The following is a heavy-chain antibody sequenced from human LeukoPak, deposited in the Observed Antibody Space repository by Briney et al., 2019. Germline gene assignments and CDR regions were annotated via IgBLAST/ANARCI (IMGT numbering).Heavy chain of an antibody. D-gene: IGHD3-22*01. Sequence: GGSLRLSCAASGFTFDDYAMHWVRQAPGKGLEWVSGISWNSGSIGYADSVKGRFTISRDNAENSLYLQMNSLRAEDTALYYCAKGGPTYYYDSSGYPFDYWGQGTLVTVSS. J-gene: IGHJ4*02. V-gene: IGHV3-9*01. CDR2: ISWNSGSI. CDR3: AKGGPTYYYDSSGYPFDY. CDR1: GFTFDDYA.